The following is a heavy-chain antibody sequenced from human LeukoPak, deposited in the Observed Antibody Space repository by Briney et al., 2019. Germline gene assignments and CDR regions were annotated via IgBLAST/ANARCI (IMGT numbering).Heavy chain of an antibody. CDR2: IYSGGST. Sequence: GGSLRLSCAASGFTVSSNYMSWVRQAPGKGLVWVSVIYSGGSTFYADSVKGRFTISRDNSKNTLYLQMSSLRAEDTAVYYCARGTSWPQWFDPWGQGTLVSVSS. J-gene: IGHJ5*02. CDR3: ARGTSWPQWFDP. D-gene: IGHD3-10*01. V-gene: IGHV3-53*01. CDR1: GFTVSSNY.